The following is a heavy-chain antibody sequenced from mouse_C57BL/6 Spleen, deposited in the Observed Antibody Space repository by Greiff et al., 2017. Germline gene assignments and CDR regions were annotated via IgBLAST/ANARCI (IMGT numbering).Heavy chain of an antibody. V-gene: IGHV5-17*01. CDR3: ARDGYYYFDY. CDR2: ISSGSSTI. Sequence: EVQVVESGGGLVKPGGSLKLSCAASGFTFSDYGMHWARQAPEKGLEWVAYISSGSSTIYYADTVKGRFTISRDNAKNTLFLQMTSLRSEDTAMYYCARDGYYYFDYWGQGTTLTVSS. CDR1: GFTFSDYG. J-gene: IGHJ2*01. D-gene: IGHD2-3*01.